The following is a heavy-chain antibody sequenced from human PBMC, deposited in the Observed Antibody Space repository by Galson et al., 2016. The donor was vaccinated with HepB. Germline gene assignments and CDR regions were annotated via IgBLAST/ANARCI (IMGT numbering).Heavy chain of an antibody. D-gene: IGHD3-16*01. CDR2: IGPSGRRT. J-gene: IGHJ4*02. V-gene: IGHV3-23*01. CDR3: AKGLPYNDDSGWGYFDY. Sequence: SLRLSCAVSGFTFRSHPMSWVRQAPGKGLEWVSAIGPSGRRTFYRDSVKGRFTISRDDSKSTLYLQMHSLRAEDTALYYCAKGLPYNDDSGWGYFDYWGQGTLVTVSS. CDR1: GFTFRSHP.